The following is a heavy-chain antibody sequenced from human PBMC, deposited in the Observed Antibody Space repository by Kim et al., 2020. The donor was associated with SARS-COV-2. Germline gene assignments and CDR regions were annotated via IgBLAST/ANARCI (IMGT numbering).Heavy chain of an antibody. J-gene: IGHJ4*02. V-gene: IGHV4-61*02. Sequence: SETLSLTCTVSGGSISSGSYYWSWIRQPAGKGLEWIGRIYTSGSTNYNPSLKSRVTISVDTSKNQFSLKLSSVTAADTAVYYCASSWTYDSSGYQYYFEYWGQGTLVTVSS. CDR3: ASSWTYDSSGYQYYFEY. D-gene: IGHD3-22*01. CDR1: GGSISSGSYY. CDR2: IYTSGST.